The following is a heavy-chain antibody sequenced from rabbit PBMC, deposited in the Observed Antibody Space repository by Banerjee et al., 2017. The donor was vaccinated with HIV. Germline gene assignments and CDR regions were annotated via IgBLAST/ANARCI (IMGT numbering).Heavy chain of an antibody. D-gene: IGHD6-1*01. CDR1: GFSFSSGYH. V-gene: IGHV1S45*01. CDR2: IYAGSSGST. CDR3: ARIGYRDYGYPFNL. J-gene: IGHJ4*01. Sequence: QEQLEESGGDLVKPEGSLTLTCTASGFSFSSGYHMCWVRQAPGKGLEWIACIYAGSSGSTYYANWAKGRFTISKTSSTTVTLQMASLTAADTGTYFCARIGYRDYGYPFNLWGPGTLVTVS.